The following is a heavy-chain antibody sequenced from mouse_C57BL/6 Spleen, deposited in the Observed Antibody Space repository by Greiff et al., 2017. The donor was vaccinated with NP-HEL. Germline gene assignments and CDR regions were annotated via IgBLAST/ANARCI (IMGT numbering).Heavy chain of an antibody. CDR2: IYPGSGNT. CDR1: GYSFTSYY. CDR3: ARGFSAGTYYFDY. V-gene: IGHV1-66*01. Sequence: QVQLQQSGPELVKPGASVKISCKASGYSFTSYYIHWVKQRPGQGLEWIGWIYPGSGNTKYNEKFKGKATLTADTSSSTAYMQLSSLTSEDSAVYYCARGFSAGTYYFDYWGQGTTLTVSS. D-gene: IGHD4-1*01. J-gene: IGHJ2*01.